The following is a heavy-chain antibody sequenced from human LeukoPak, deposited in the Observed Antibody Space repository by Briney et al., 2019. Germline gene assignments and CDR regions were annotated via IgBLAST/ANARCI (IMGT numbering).Heavy chain of an antibody. V-gene: IGHV1-46*01. D-gene: IGHD6-19*01. J-gene: IGHJ4*02. CDR1: GYIFTSYF. Sequence: GASVKVSCKASGYIFTSYFMHWVRQAPGQGLEWMGLINPSGGSTRYAQKFQGRVTMTRDMSTSTVYMELSSLRSEDTAVYYCASGYSSGWSGYWGQGTLVTVSS. CDR2: INPSGGST. CDR3: ASGYSSGWSGY.